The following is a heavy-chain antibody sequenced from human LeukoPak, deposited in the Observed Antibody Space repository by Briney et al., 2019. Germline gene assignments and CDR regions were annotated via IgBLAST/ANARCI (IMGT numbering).Heavy chain of an antibody. J-gene: IGHJ4*02. CDR1: GGSISSSSYY. Sequence: SGTLSLTCTVSGGSISSSSYYWGWIRQPPGKGLEWIGSIYYSGSTYYNPSLKSRVTISVDTSKNQFSLKLSSVTAADTAVYYCARHGSGGSYYSPPHHHFDYWGQGTLVTVSS. CDR3: ARHGSGGSYYSPPHHHFDY. CDR2: IYYSGST. D-gene: IGHD1-26*01. V-gene: IGHV4-39*01.